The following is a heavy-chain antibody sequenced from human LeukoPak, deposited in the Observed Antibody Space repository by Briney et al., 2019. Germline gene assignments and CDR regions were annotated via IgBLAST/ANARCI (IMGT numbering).Heavy chain of an antibody. CDR1: GGSISSGSYY. CDR2: IYTSGST. J-gene: IGHJ4*02. Sequence: SQTLSLTCTVSGGSISSGSYYWSWIRQPAGKGLEWIERIYTSGSTNYNPSLKSRVTISVDTSKNQFSLKLSSVTAADTAVYYCARGTYYYDSSGYGHFDYWGQGTLVTVSS. D-gene: IGHD3-22*01. V-gene: IGHV4-61*02. CDR3: ARGTYYYDSSGYGHFDY.